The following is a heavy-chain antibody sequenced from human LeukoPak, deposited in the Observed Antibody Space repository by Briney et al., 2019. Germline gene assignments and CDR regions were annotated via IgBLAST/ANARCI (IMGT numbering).Heavy chain of an antibody. Sequence: ASVKVSCTASGYTFTSYGISWVRQAPGQGLEWMGWISAYNGNTNYAQKLQGRVTMTTDTSTSTAYMELRSLRSDDTAVYYCARVWNYQDAFDIWGQGTMVTVSS. V-gene: IGHV1-18*01. CDR2: ISAYNGNT. D-gene: IGHD1-7*01. J-gene: IGHJ3*02. CDR1: GYTFTSYG. CDR3: ARVWNYQDAFDI.